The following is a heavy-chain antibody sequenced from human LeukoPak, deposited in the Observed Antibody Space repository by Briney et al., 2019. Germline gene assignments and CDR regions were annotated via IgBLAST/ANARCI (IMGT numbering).Heavy chain of an antibody. J-gene: IGHJ4*02. CDR2: ISGSGGST. D-gene: IGHD4-17*01. Sequence: PGGSLRLSCAASGFTFSSYAMSWVRQAPGKGLEWVSAISGSGGSTYYADSVKGRFTISRGNSKNTLYLQMNSLRVEDTAVYYCAKTPRATVTTNYWGQGTLVTVSS. CDR3: AKTPRATVTTNY. CDR1: GFTFSSYA. V-gene: IGHV3-23*01.